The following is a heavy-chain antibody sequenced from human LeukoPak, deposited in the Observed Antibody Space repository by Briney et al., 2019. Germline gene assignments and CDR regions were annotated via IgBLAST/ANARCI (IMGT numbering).Heavy chain of an antibody. CDR3: ARDLPTSGWHDLDY. V-gene: IGHV4-59*01. CDR1: GGSISSYY. Sequence: PAETLSLTCTVSGGSISSYYWSWVRQPPGEGLEWIGYISYSGSTNYNPSLKSRVTISVDTSKNQFSLKLSSVTAADTAVYYCARDLPTSGWHDLDYWGQGTLVTVSS. D-gene: IGHD6-19*01. CDR2: ISYSGST. J-gene: IGHJ4*02.